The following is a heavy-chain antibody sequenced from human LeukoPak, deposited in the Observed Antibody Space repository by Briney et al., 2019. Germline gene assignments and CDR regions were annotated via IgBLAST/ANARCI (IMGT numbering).Heavy chain of an antibody. Sequence: GGSLRLSCSASGFTFADNYWSGFGRPPGRGPEGLVFIRCPDYGGTTEYAASVKGRVTISRDDSRGIAYLQMDSLKTEDTAVYYCTRRRGCGSASCPGYFDFWGQGNMVAVSS. V-gene: IGHV3-49*03. D-gene: IGHD2-2*01. CDR1: GFTFADNY. CDR2: IRCPDYGGTT. J-gene: IGHJ4*02. CDR3: TRRRGCGSASCPGYFDF.